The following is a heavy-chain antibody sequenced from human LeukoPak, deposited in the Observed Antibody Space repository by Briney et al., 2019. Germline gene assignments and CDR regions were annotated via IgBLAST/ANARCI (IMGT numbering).Heavy chain of an antibody. CDR2: IYYSGST. J-gene: IGHJ4*02. D-gene: IGHD5-12*01. Sequence: SETLSLTCAVYGGSFSGYYWSWIRQPPGKGLEWIGYIYYSGSTNYNPSLKSRVTISVDTSKNQFSLKLSSVTAADTAVYYCARAGYSGYDLGEFDYWGQGTLVTVSS. V-gene: IGHV4-59*01. CDR3: ARAGYSGYDLGEFDY. CDR1: GGSFSGYY.